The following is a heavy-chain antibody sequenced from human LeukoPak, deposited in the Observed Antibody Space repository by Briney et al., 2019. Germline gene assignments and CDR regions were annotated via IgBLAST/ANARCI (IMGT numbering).Heavy chain of an antibody. J-gene: IGHJ4*02. V-gene: IGHV5-51*01. CDR1: GYSFTSYW. CDR2: IYPGDSDT. D-gene: IGHD5-24*01. Sequence: GGSLRLSCKGSGYSFTSYWIGWVRQMPAKGLEWMGIIYPGDSDTRYSPSLQGQVTISADKSISTAYLQWSSLKASDTAMYYCARRGYIREFDYWGQGTLVTVSS. CDR3: ARRGYIREFDY.